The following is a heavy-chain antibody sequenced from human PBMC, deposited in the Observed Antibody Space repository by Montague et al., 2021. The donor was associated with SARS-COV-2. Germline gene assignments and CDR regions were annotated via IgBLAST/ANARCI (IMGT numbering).Heavy chain of an antibody. CDR2: ISYDGSNK. V-gene: IGHV3-30-3*01. CDR3: ARGVETGTLFTYYYYGMDD. CDR1: GFTFSCYA. J-gene: IGHJ6*02. D-gene: IGHD1-7*01. Sequence: SLRLSCAASGFTFSCYAMYWVRQAPGKGLAWVAVISYDGSNKYYADSVKGRFTISRDNSKNTLYVQMDSLRAEDTAVYYCARGVETGTLFTYYYYGMDDWGQGTTVTVSS.